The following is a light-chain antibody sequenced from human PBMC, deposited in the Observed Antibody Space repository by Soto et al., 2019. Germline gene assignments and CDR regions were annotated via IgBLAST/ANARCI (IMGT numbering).Light chain of an antibody. CDR2: SAS. CDR1: QSINNY. Sequence: DIQMTQSPASLSVSVGYRVTITCRASQSINNYLNWYLQRPVQAPKLLIRSASTLQRGVPSRFSGSGSRTEFTLTIADLQPDDFGTYYCQQSLTMPSTFGHGTRLEIK. V-gene: IGKV1-39*01. CDR3: QQSLTMPST. J-gene: IGKJ5*01.